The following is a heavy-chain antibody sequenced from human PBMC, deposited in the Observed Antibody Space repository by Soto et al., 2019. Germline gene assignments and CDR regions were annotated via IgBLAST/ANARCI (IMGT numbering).Heavy chain of an antibody. J-gene: IGHJ4*02. CDR2: IYHTGTS. Sequence: QVQLQESGPGLVKPSETLSLTCTVSGGSVNNGSYYWSWIRQPPGKGLEWIGYIYHTGTSNHNPSLKSRVTMSVDTSKNLFSLKVKSVSAADTAVYYCARNSRGYIYGYYFDSWGQGTLVTVSS. D-gene: IGHD5-18*01. V-gene: IGHV4-61*03. CDR1: GGSVNNGSYY. CDR3: ARNSRGYIYGYYFDS.